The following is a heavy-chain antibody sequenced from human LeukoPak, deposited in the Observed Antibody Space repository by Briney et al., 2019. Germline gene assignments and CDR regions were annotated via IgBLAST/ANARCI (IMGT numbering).Heavy chain of an antibody. CDR3: APQGPRPDYYGSGPG. J-gene: IGHJ4*02. D-gene: IGHD3-10*01. V-gene: IGHV3-33*01. CDR1: GFTFSSYG. Sequence: GGSLRLSCAASGFTFSSYGMHWVRQAPGKGLEWVAVIWYDGSNKYYADSVKGRFTISRDNSKNTLYLQMNSLRAEDTAVYYCAPQGPRPDYYGSGPGWGQGTLVTVSS. CDR2: IWYDGSNK.